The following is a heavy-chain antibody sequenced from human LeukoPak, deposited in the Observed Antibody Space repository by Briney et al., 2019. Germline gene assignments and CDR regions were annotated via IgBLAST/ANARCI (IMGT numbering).Heavy chain of an antibody. CDR3: ARDSGYCSGGSCYPPIEYFDY. CDR1: GFTFSSYA. V-gene: IGHV3-30-3*01. CDR2: ISYDGSNK. Sequence: GGSLRLSCAASGFTFSSYAMHWVRQAPGKGLEWVAVISYDGSNKYDADSVKGRFTISRDNSKNTLYLQMNSLRAEDTAGYYCARDSGYCSGGSCYPPIEYFDYWGQGTLVTVSS. J-gene: IGHJ4*02. D-gene: IGHD2-15*01.